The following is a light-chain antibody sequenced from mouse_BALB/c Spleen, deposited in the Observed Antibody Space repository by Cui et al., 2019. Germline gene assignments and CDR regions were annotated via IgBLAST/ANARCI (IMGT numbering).Light chain of an antibody. CDR1: QNVRTA. Sequence: DIVMTQSQKFMSTSVGDRVSITCKASQNVRTAVAWYQQKPGQSPKALIYLASNRHTGVPDRFTGSGSGTDFTLTISNVQSEDLADYFCLQHWNYPLTFGSGTKSEIK. CDR2: LAS. V-gene: IGKV6-14*01. CDR3: LQHWNYPLT. J-gene: IGKJ4*01.